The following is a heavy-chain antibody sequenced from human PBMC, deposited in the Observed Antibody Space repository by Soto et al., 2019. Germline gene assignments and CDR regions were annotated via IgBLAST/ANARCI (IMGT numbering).Heavy chain of an antibody. CDR2: MTGNGGRI. CDR1: GFTFSNYA. D-gene: IGHD2-8*02. CDR3: VKDPVSGGTGGAWFDF. V-gene: IGHV3-23*01. J-gene: IGHJ4*02. Sequence: EIQLLESGGGLVQPGGSLRLSCEVSGFTFSNYAMTWVRQAPGKGLEWVSLMTGNGGRILYADSVKGRFTISRDNSKNTLYLHMNFLRLEETAIYYCVKDPVSGGTGGAWFDFWGQGTVVTVSS.